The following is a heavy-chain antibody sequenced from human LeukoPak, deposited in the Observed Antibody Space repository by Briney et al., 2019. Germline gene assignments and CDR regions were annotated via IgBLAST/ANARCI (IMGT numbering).Heavy chain of an antibody. J-gene: IGHJ4*02. D-gene: IGHD3-10*01. CDR2: ISSSSSYI. CDR3: ARGARFGELLPNY. V-gene: IGHV3-21*01. CDR1: GFTFSDFS. Sequence: GGSLRLSCAASGFTFSDFSMNWVRQAPGKGLEWVSSISSSSSYIYYADSVKGRFTISRDNAKNSLYLQMNSLRAEDTAVYYCARGARFGELLPNYWGQGTLVTVSS.